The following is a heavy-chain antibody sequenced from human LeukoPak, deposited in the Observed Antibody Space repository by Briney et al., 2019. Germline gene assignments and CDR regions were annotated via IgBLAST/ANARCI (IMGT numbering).Heavy chain of an antibody. V-gene: IGHV3-30*02. CDR2: IRYDGSNK. D-gene: IGHD4-11*01. Sequence: QPGGSLRLSCAASGFTFSSYGMHWVRQAPGKGLEWVAFIRYDGSNKYYADSVKGRFTISRDNSKHPLYLQMNSLRAEDTAVYYCAKVFMTTVDYWGQGTLVTVSS. CDR3: AKVFMTTVDY. CDR1: GFTFSSYG. J-gene: IGHJ4*02.